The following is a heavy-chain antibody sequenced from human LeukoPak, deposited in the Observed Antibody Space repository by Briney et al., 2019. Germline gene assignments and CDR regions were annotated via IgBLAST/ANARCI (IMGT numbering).Heavy chain of an antibody. J-gene: IGHJ6*03. CDR3: AKTAGSNYYYYYMDV. D-gene: IGHD3-10*01. CDR2: IRYDGSNK. CDR1: GFTFSSYG. Sequence: GGSLRLSCAASGFTFSSYGMHWVRQAPGKGLEWVAFIRYDGSNKYYADSVKGRFTITRDNSKNTLYLQMNSLRTGDTAVYYCAKTAGSNYYYYYMDVWGKGTRSPSP. V-gene: IGHV3-30*02.